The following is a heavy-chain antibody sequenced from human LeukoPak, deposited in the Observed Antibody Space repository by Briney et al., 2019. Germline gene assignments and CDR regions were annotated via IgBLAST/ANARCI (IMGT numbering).Heavy chain of an antibody. CDR1: GFTFSSCA. V-gene: IGHV3-30-3*01. J-gene: IGHJ6*02. Sequence: PGGSLRLSCAASGFTFSSCAMHWVRQAPGKGLEWVAVISYDGSNKYYADSVKGRFTISRDNSKDTLYLQMNSLRAEDTAVYYCAREEYSSNPDVWGQGTTVTVSS. CDR2: ISYDGSNK. D-gene: IGHD6-6*01. CDR3: AREEYSSNPDV.